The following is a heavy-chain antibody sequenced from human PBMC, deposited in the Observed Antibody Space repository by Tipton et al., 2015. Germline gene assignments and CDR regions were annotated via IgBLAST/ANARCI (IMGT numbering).Heavy chain of an antibody. CDR1: GGSVSSGTYY. CDR2: IYYSGST. D-gene: IGHD2-2*01. Sequence: TLSLTCTVSGGSVSSGTYYWSWIRQPPGKGLEWIGYIYYSGSTNYSPSLKSRVTISVDTSKNQFSLKLSSVTAADTAVYYCARGGGCRSTSCRTPFDYWGQGTLVTVSS. J-gene: IGHJ4*02. CDR3: ARGGGCRSTSCRTPFDY. V-gene: IGHV4-61*01.